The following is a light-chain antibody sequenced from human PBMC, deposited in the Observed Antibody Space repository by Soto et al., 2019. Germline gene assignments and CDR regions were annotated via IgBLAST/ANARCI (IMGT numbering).Light chain of an antibody. J-gene: IGLJ3*02. CDR1: SSNIGSNT. CDR2: SNN. Sequence: QAVVTQPPSASGTPGQRVTISCSGSSSNIGSNTVNWYQLLPGTAPKLLIYSNNQRPSGVPDRFSGSKSGTSASLAISGLQFEDEADYYCAAWDDSLNGPVFGGGTKLTVL. CDR3: AAWDDSLNGPV. V-gene: IGLV1-44*01.